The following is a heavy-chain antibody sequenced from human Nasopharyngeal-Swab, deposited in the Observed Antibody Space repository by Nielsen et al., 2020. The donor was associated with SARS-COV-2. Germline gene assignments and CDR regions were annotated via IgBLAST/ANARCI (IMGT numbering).Heavy chain of an antibody. V-gene: IGHV4-4*02. D-gene: IGHD1-14*01. CDR2: INHSGST. Sequence: VRQMPGKGLEWIGEINHSGSTNYNPSLKSRVTISVDKSKNQFSLKLSSVTAADTAVYYCARVRTGIWDYWGQGTLVTVSS. J-gene: IGHJ4*02. CDR3: ARVRTGIWDY.